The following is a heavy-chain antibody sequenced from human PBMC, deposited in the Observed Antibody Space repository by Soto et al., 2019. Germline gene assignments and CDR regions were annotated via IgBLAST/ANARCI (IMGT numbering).Heavy chain of an antibody. D-gene: IGHD6-19*01. CDR2: ISYDGSNK. J-gene: IGHJ4*02. CDR3: ARERGGWYNCDY. V-gene: IGHV3-30-3*01. Sequence: QVPLVESGGGVVQPGRSLRLSCAASGFTFSSYAMHWVRQAPGKGLEWVAVISYDGSNKYYADSVRGRFTISRDNSKNTLYLQMNSPRAEDTAVDDCARERGGWYNCDYWGQGTLVTASS. CDR1: GFTFSSYA.